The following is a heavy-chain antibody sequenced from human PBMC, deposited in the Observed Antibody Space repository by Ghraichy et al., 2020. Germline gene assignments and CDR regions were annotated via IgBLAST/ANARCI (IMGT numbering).Heavy chain of an antibody. Sequence: SETLSLTCTVSGGSISSYYWSWIRQPPGKGLEWIGYIYYSGSTNYNPSLKSRVTISVDTSKNQFSLKLSSVTAADTAVYYCAREGCGGDCYATHSTLYYFDYWGQGTLVTVSS. CDR2: IYYSGST. CDR3: AREGCGGDCYATHSTLYYFDY. J-gene: IGHJ4*02. V-gene: IGHV4-59*01. CDR1: GGSISSYY. D-gene: IGHD2-21*02.